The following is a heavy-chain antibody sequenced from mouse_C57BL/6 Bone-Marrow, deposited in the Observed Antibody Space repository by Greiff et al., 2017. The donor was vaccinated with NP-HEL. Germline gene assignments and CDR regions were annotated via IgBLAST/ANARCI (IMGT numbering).Heavy chain of an antibody. CDR3: ARCGAAQEEDYYAMDY. CDR2: IDPSDSYT. J-gene: IGHJ4*01. CDR1: GYTFTSYW. Sequence: QVQLQQPGAELVKPGASVKLSCKASGYTFTSYWMQWVKQRPGQGLEWIGEIDPSDSYTNYNQKFKGKATLTVDTSSSTAYMQLSSLTSEDSAVYCCARCGAAQEEDYYAMDYWGQGTSVTVTS. D-gene: IGHD3-2*02. V-gene: IGHV1-50*01.